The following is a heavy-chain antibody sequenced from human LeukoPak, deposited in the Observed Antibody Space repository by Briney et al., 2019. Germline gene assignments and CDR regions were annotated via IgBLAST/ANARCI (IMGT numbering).Heavy chain of an antibody. Sequence: ASVKVSCKASGYTFTSYDINWVRQATGQGLEWMGWMNPNSGNTGYAQKFQGRVTITRNTSISTAYMELSSLRSEDTAVYYCARGRGRHSGYYSNFDYWGQGTLVTVSS. CDR3: ARGRGRHSGYYSNFDY. V-gene: IGHV1-8*03. J-gene: IGHJ4*02. D-gene: IGHD3-22*01. CDR2: MNPNSGNT. CDR1: GYTFTSYD.